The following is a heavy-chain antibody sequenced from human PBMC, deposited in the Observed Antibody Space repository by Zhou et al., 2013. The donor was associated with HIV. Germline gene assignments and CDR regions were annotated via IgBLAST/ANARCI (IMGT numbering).Heavy chain of an antibody. D-gene: IGHD3-9*01. CDR1: GGTFSSYA. CDR3: ARDLYDILTSSPDAFDI. J-gene: IGHJ3*02. Sequence: QVQLVQSGAEVKKPGSSVKVSCKASGGTFSSYAISWVRQAPGQGLEWMGRIIPILGIANYAQKFQGRVTITADKSTSTAYMELSSLRSEDTAVYYCARDLYDILTSSPDAFDIWAKGQWSPSLQ. V-gene: IGHV1-69*04. CDR2: IIPILGIA.